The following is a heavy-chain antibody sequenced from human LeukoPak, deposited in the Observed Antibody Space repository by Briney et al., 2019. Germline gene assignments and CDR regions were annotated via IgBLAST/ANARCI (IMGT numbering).Heavy chain of an antibody. J-gene: IGHJ4*02. D-gene: IGHD6-25*01. CDR2: INPRGGST. CDR3: ARVGVTAATADY. Sequence: ASVKVSCKASGYTFTSYFMHWMRQAPGQGPEWMGIINPRGGSTDYSQKFQDRLTMTSDTSTSTVYMELNSLRSEDTAVYFCARVGVTAATADYWGQGTLVTVSS. V-gene: IGHV1-46*01. CDR1: GYTFTSYF.